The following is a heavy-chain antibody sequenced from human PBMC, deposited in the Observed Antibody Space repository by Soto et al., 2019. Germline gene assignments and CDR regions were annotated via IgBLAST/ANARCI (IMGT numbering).Heavy chain of an antibody. V-gene: IGHV3-23*01. D-gene: IGHD1-7*01. CDR2: ITGSGGST. CDR3: AKGNYHFDY. Sequence: GGSLRLSCTASGFTFRNNVLSWVRQAPGKGLDWVSGITGSGGSTYYADSVKGRFTISRDNSKNTLYLQMNSLRAEDTAVYYCAKGNYHFDYWGQGTLVTVSS. CDR1: GFTFRNNV. J-gene: IGHJ4*02.